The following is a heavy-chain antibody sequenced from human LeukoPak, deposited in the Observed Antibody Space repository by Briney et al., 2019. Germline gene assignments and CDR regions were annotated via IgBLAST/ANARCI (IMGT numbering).Heavy chain of an antibody. Sequence: ASVKVSCKASGYTFTDYSLHWVRQGQAPGQGLEWMGWINPNSGVTNFAQKFQGRVTLTRDTSISTVYMEMNRLTSDDTAVYYCARGLSSSSWYVRKMNWFDPWGQGTLVTVSS. CDR1: GYTFTDYS. D-gene: IGHD6-13*01. V-gene: IGHV1-2*02. CDR2: INPNSGVT. J-gene: IGHJ5*02. CDR3: ARGLSSSSWYVRKMNWFDP.